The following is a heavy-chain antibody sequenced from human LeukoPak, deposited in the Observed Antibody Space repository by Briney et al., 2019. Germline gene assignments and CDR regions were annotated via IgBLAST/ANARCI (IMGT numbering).Heavy chain of an antibody. J-gene: IGHJ4*02. CDR2: IIPIFGTA. CDR1: GGTFSSYA. CDR3: ARGIVVVTAISRTTFDY. Sequence: SVKVSCKASGGTFSSYAISWVRQAPGQGLEWMGGIIPIFGTANYAQKFQGRVTITTDESTSTAYMELSSLRSEDTAVYYCARGIVVVTAISRTTFDYWGQGTLVTVSS. D-gene: IGHD2-21*02. V-gene: IGHV1-69*05.